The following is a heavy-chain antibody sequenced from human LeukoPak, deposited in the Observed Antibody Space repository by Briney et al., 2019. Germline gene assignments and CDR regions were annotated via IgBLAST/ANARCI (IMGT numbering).Heavy chain of an antibody. D-gene: IGHD4-23*01. CDR1: GGSLTGSY. V-gene: IGHV4-4*07. J-gene: IGHJ4*02. CDR3: ARDPNSAL. Sequence: SGTLSLTCNVSGGSLTGSYWSWIRQPAGKGLEWIGRLSPSGSTNYNPSLKSRVTMSADTSKNQFSLKLTSVTAADTAVYYCARDPNSALWGQGTLVTVSS. CDR2: LSPSGST.